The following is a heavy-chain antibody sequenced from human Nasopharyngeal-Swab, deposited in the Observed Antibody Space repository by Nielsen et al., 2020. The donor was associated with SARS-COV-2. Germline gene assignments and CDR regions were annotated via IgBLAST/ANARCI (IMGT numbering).Heavy chain of an antibody. D-gene: IGHD2-2*01. J-gene: IGHJ5*01. CDR2: INRDGSGT. CDR1: GFTFSSYW. CDR3: ARDCDTATCYRSAADT. Sequence: GESLKISRAGSGFTFSSYWMHWVRQAPGKGLMWVARINRDGSGTNYADSVKGRFTISRDNAKNTLYLQMNTLSAEDTGVYYCARDCDTATCYRSAADTWGQGTLVTVSS. V-gene: IGHV3-74*01.